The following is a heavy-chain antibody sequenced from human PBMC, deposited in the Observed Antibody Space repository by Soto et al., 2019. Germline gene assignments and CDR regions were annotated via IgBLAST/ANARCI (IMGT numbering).Heavy chain of an antibody. CDR3: ARTQARRDYAAFDY. Sequence: ASVKVCCKASVYTFTSYGISWVRQAPGQGLEWMGWISAYNGNTNYAQKLQGRVTMTTDTSTSTAYMELRSLRSDDTAVYYCARTQARRDYAAFDYWGQGTLVTVSS. CDR1: VYTFTSYG. V-gene: IGHV1-18*01. CDR2: ISAYNGNT. D-gene: IGHD4-17*01. J-gene: IGHJ4*02.